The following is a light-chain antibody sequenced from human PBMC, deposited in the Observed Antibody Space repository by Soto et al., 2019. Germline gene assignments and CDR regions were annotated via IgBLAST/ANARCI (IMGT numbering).Light chain of an antibody. Sequence: ELVMTQSPATLSVSPGERATLSCRASQSVSSDLAWYQQKPGQAPRLLMYGASARAAGIPARFSGSWSGTEFTITINSLQSEDSAVYYCQHYQNWHTFGGGTKVEIK. J-gene: IGKJ4*01. CDR1: QSVSSD. CDR2: GAS. CDR3: QHYQNWHT. V-gene: IGKV3-15*01.